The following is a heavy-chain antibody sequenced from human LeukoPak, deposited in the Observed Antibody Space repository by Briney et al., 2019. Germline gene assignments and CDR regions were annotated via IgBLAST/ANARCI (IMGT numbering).Heavy chain of an antibody. V-gene: IGHV1-69*13. CDR2: IIPIFGTP. Sequence: SVEVSCKASGGTFRNHDINWVRQAPGQGLEWMGGIIPIFGTPNYAQKFQGRVTITADESTTTAYMELSSLRSEDTAVYYCARRSSSSSSHFDYWGQGTLVTVSS. CDR3: ARRSSSSSSHFDY. J-gene: IGHJ4*02. CDR1: GGTFRNHD. D-gene: IGHD6-6*01.